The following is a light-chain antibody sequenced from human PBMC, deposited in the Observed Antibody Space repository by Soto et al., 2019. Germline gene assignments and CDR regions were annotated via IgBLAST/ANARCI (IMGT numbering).Light chain of an antibody. CDR3: QQLNSFPIT. J-gene: IGKJ5*01. Sequence: DIQSTQAPPCVCAWGLDIVSITCRASQAISSYLAWYQQKPGRAPKLLIYAASTLQSGVPSRFSGSGSGTEFTLTITSLQPEDFATYYCQQLNSFPITFGQGARLEIK. V-gene: IGKV1-9*01. CDR1: QAISSY. CDR2: AAS.